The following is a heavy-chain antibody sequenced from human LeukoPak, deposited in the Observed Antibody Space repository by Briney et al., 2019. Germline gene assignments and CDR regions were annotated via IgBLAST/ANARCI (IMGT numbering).Heavy chain of an antibody. Sequence: GGSLRLSCAASGFTFSSYSMNWVRQAPGKGLEWVSSISSSSSYIYYADSVKGRFTISRDNAKNSLYLQMNSLRAEDTAVYYCARAVGSGWIDAFDIRGQGTMVTVSS. V-gene: IGHV3-21*01. CDR2: ISSSSSYI. D-gene: IGHD6-19*01. CDR1: GFTFSSYS. J-gene: IGHJ3*02. CDR3: ARAVGSGWIDAFDI.